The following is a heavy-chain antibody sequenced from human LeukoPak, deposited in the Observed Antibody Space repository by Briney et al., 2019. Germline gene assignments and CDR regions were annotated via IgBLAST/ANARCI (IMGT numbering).Heavy chain of an antibody. CDR2: IHHSGST. V-gene: IGHV4-34*01. J-gene: IGHJ4*02. D-gene: IGHD1-1*01. Sequence: SETLSLTCVVYGGSFSGYYWTWICQPPGKGLEWIGEIHHSGSTNYKPSLKSRVTISGDTSKNQVSLKLRSVTAADTAVYYCARGRLDGYYFDYWGQGALATVSS. CDR1: GGSFSGYY. CDR3: ARGRLDGYYFDY.